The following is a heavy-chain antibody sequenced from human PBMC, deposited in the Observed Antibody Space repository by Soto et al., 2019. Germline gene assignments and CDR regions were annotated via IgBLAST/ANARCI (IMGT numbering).Heavy chain of an antibody. CDR1: GFTFGDYY. CDR3: ARGMMTTVTYCDY. Sequence: PGGSLRLSCAASGFTFGDYYMSWIRQAPGKGLEWVSYISSSGSSTYYVDSVRGRFTISRDNAKNSLYLQMDSLGAEDTAVYYCARGMMTTVTYCDYWGQGTLVTVSS. V-gene: IGHV3-11*01. D-gene: IGHD4-17*01. J-gene: IGHJ4*02. CDR2: ISSSGSST.